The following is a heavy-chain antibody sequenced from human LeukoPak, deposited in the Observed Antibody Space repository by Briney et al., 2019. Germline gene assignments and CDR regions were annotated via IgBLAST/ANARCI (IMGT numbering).Heavy chain of an antibody. CDR3: ARHIVLMVYATPGAFDI. CDR2: IYYSGST. J-gene: IGHJ3*02. V-gene: IGHV4-59*01. Sequence: PSETLSLTCTVSGGSISSYYWSWIRQPPGKGLEWIGDIYYSGSTNYNPSLKSRVTISVDTSKNQFSLKLSSVTAADTAVYYCARHIVLMVYATPGAFDIWGQGTMVTVSS. D-gene: IGHD2-8*01. CDR1: GGSISSYY.